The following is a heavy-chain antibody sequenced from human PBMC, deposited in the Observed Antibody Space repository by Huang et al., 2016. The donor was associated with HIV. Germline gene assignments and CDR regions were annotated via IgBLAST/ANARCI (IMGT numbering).Heavy chain of an antibody. CDR2: ISSTGSAK. CDR3: AMGYGPFDF. CDR1: GFTFSSYS. J-gene: IGHJ4*02. Sequence: EVHLVESGGGLVQPGGSLRLSCAASGFTFSSYSMNWVRQTPGKGLECVSYISSTGSAKDYADAVKDRFTISRDNANNSLYLQMNSLRAEDADVYFCAMGYGPFDFWGQGTLVTVSS. D-gene: IGHD5-18*01. V-gene: IGHV3-48*01.